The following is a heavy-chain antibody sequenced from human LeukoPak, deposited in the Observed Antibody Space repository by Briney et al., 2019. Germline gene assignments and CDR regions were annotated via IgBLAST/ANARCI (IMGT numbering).Heavy chain of an antibody. Sequence: PGGSLRLSCAASGFTFSSYGMHWVRQAPGKGLEWVAVIWYDESNKYYADSVKGRFTISRDNSKNTLYLQMNSLRAEDTAVYYCARGGVITPPDYWGQGTLVTVSS. CDR1: GFTFSSYG. D-gene: IGHD3-10*01. CDR2: IWYDESNK. J-gene: IGHJ4*02. V-gene: IGHV3-33*01. CDR3: ARGGVITPPDY.